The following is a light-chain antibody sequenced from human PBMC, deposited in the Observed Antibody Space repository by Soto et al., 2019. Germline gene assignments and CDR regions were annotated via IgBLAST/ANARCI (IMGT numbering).Light chain of an antibody. CDR3: RPYNNWPPT. J-gene: IGKJ1*01. Sequence: EIVMTQSPATLSVSPGERATLSCRASQSVSSNLAWYQQKPGQAPRLLIYGASTRATGIPARFSGSGSGTEFTLTISSLQFVDLADYYCRPYNNWPPTFGQGPKV. V-gene: IGKV3-15*01. CDR1: QSVSSN. CDR2: GAS.